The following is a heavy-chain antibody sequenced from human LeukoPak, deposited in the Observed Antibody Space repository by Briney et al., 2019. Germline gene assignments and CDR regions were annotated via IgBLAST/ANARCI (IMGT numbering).Heavy chain of an antibody. D-gene: IGHD6-13*01. J-gene: IGHJ3*02. CDR3: ARGLGFLIGSIWYPDAFDI. CDR1: GYSISSGYY. Sequence: PSETLSLTCTVSGYSISSGYYWGWIRQPPGKGLEWIGSMYHSGSTYYNPSLKSRVTISVDTSKNQFSLKLSSVTAADTAVYYCARGLGFLIGSIWYPDAFDIWGQGAMVTVSS. CDR2: MYHSGST. V-gene: IGHV4-38-2*02.